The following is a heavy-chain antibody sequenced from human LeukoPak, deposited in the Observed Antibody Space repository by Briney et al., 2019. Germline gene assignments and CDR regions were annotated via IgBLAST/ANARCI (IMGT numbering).Heavy chain of an antibody. CDR3: ARAWSSGWYSGYPFDY. D-gene: IGHD6-19*01. V-gene: IGHV4-38-2*02. CDR1: GYSISSGYY. J-gene: IGHJ4*02. CDR2: IYHDGST. Sequence: SETLSLTCTVSGYSISSGYYWGWIRQPPGKGLEWIGNIYHDGSTYYNPSLKSRVTMSVDTSKNQFSLKLSSVTAADTAVYYCARAWSSGWYSGYPFDYWGQGTLVTVSS.